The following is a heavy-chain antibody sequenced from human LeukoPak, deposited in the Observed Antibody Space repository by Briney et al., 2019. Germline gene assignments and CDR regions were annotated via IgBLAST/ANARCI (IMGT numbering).Heavy chain of an antibody. Sequence: GSLRLSCAASGFTFSSYWMHWVRQVPGKGLVWVSRINSDGGSTSYADSVKGRFTISRDNAKNTLYVQMNSLRAEDTAVYYCSTGSGHAFDIWGRGTMVTVSS. CDR1: GFTFSSYW. J-gene: IGHJ3*02. V-gene: IGHV3-74*01. CDR3: STGSGHAFDI. CDR2: INSDGGST. D-gene: IGHD3-10*01.